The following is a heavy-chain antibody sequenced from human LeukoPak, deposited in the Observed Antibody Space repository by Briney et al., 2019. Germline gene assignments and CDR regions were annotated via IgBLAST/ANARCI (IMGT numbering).Heavy chain of an antibody. J-gene: IGHJ4*02. Sequence: GRSLRLSCAASGFTFSVYGMHWVRQAPGKGLEWVAVMWYDGSKEYYADSVKGRSTISRDTSTNMLYPQMNSLRAEDTAVYYCARELGSGTFDYWGQGTLVTVSS. D-gene: IGHD6-19*01. CDR3: ARELGSGTFDY. CDR2: MWYDGSKE. V-gene: IGHV3-33*01. CDR1: GFTFSVYG.